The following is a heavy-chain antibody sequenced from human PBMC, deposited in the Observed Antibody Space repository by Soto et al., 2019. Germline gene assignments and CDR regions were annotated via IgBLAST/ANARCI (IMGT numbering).Heavy chain of an antibody. Sequence: EVQVLESGGGLIQPGGSLRLSCAASGFTVSSNSMNWVRQAPGKGLEWISVVFTDGGTIYADSVKGRFTISRDISKNMLFLQMNSLRAEDTAVYYCVRDQGVPVTTWGQGTLVTVSS. CDR1: GFTVSSNS. D-gene: IGHD6-19*01. J-gene: IGHJ4*02. CDR2: VFTDGGT. V-gene: IGHV3-53*01. CDR3: VRDQGVPVTT.